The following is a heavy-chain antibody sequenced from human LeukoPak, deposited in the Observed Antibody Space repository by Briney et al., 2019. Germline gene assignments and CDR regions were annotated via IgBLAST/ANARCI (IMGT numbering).Heavy chain of an antibody. CDR3: AGDRSSSGWSDYFDY. CDR1: GYTFTSYD. D-gene: IGHD6-19*01. V-gene: IGHV1-18*01. J-gene: IGHJ4*02. CDR2: ISAYNGNT. Sequence: ASVKVSCKASGYTFTSYDINWVRQATGQGLEWMGWISAYNGNTNYAQKLQGRVTMTTDTSTSTAYMELRSLRSDDTAVYYCAGDRSSSGWSDYFDYWGQGTLVTVSS.